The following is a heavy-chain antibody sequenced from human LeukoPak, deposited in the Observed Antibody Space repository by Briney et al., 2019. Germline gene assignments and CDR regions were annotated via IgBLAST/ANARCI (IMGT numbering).Heavy chain of an antibody. V-gene: IGHV3-21*01. CDR3: ARDTSGWAGYFDC. D-gene: IGHD6-19*01. CDR1: GFTVSSNY. CDR2: ISPGSVEI. J-gene: IGHJ4*02. Sequence: GGSLRLSCAASGFTVSSNYMNWVRQAPGKGLEWVSSISPGSVEIYYADSVRGRFSISRDDAKNSLYLQMNSLRAEDTAVYSCARDTSGWAGYFDCWGQGTLVTVSS.